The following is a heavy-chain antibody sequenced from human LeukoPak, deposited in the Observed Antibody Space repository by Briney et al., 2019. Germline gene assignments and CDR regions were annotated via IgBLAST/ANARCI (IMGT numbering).Heavy chain of an antibody. Sequence: GGSLRLSCAASGFTFSSYAMAWVRQAPGEGLEWVSTISGSGGSIYYADSVKGRFTISGDNSKNTLYVQMNSLRAEDTAIYYCAKDGSALWTIARPYYFDYWGQGTLVTVSS. J-gene: IGHJ4*02. V-gene: IGHV3-23*01. D-gene: IGHD5-24*01. CDR3: AKDGSALWTIARPYYFDY. CDR2: ISGSGGSI. CDR1: GFTFSSYA.